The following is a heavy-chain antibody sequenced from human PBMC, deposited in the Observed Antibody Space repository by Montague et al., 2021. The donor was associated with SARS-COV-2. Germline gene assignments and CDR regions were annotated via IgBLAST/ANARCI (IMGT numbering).Heavy chain of an antibody. CDR2: INHSGST. D-gene: IGHD3-10*01. CDR3: ARVRYDGSGTSLGMDG. J-gene: IGHJ6*02. Sequence: SETLSLTCAVYGGSFSGYCWSWIRQPPGKGLEWIGEINHSGSTNYNPSLKSRVTISVDTSKNQYSLKLSSVTAADTAVYYCARVRYDGSGTSLGMDGWAKGPRSPSP. CDR1: GGSFSGYC. V-gene: IGHV4-34*01.